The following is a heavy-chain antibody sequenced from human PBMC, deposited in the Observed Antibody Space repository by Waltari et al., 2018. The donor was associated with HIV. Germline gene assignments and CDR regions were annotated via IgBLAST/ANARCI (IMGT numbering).Heavy chain of an antibody. Sequence: QVQLVQSGAEVKKPGASVKVSCKASGYTFTSYAMHWVRQAPGQRLEWMGWINAGNGNTKESQRVQGRVTITRDTSASTAYMELSSLRSEDTAVYYCARNRGSGSYYSWYFDLWGRGTLVTVSS. V-gene: IGHV1-3*01. D-gene: IGHD3-10*01. CDR2: INAGNGNT. J-gene: IGHJ2*01. CDR1: GYTFTSYA. CDR3: ARNRGSGSYYSWYFDL.